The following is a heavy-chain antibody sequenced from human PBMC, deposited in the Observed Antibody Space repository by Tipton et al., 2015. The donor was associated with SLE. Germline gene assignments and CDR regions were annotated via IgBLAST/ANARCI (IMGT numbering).Heavy chain of an antibody. V-gene: IGHV4-59*01. CDR3: VGRSGYQYWSFYY. CDR2: IFSSGNT. D-gene: IGHD5-12*01. J-gene: IGHJ4*02. Sequence: TLSLTCSVSGGSIRNNYWTWIRQPPGRGLEWVGYIFSSGNTQYNPSLRSRVTISVDTSKDQFSLQVTSVTAADTAVYYCVGRSGYQYWSFYYWGQGIQVTVSS. CDR1: GGSIRNNY.